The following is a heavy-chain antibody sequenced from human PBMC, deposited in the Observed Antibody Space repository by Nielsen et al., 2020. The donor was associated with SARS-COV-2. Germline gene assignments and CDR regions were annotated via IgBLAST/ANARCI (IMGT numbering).Heavy chain of an antibody. V-gene: IGHV3-30*18. Sequence: GESLKISCAASGFTFSSYGMHWVRQAPGKGLEWVAVISYDGSNKYYADSVKGRFTISRDNSKNTLYLQMNGLRAEDTAVYYCAKVLLWFGDYYYYGMDVWGQGTTVTVSS. CDR2: ISYDGSNK. J-gene: IGHJ6*02. CDR3: AKVLLWFGDYYYYGMDV. CDR1: GFTFSSYG. D-gene: IGHD3-10*01.